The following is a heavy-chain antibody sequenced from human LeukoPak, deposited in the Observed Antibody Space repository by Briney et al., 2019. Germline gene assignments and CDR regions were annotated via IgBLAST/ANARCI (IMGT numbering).Heavy chain of an antibody. Sequence: SQTLSLTCTVSGGSINSGGYYWCWIRQHPGKGLEWIAYIYYSGSTYYNPSLKSRVTISIDTSKNQFSLKVSSVTAADTAIYYCARVAYGGNVYFDSWGQGTLATVSS. J-gene: IGHJ4*02. CDR2: IYYSGST. V-gene: IGHV4-31*03. D-gene: IGHD4-23*01. CDR3: ARVAYGGNVYFDS. CDR1: GGSINSGGYY.